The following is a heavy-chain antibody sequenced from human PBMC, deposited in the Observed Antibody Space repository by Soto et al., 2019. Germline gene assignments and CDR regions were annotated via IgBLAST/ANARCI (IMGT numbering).Heavy chain of an antibody. D-gene: IGHD3-3*01. Sequence: PSQTLSLTCAISGDSVSSNSAAWNWIRQSPSRGLEWLGRTYYRSKWYNDYAVSVKSRITINPDTSKNQFSLQLNSVTPEDTAVYYCARDLALRFLEWLPQPTVVGMDVWGQGTTVTVSS. V-gene: IGHV6-1*01. J-gene: IGHJ6*02. CDR2: TYYRSKWYN. CDR3: ARDLALRFLEWLPQPTVVGMDV. CDR1: GDSVSSNSAA.